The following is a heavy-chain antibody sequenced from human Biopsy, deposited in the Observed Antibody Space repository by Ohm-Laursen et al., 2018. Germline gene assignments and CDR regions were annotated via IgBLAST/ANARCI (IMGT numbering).Heavy chain of an antibody. D-gene: IGHD2-2*01. CDR2: VYPGGST. CDR1: GGFIINYY. V-gene: IGHV4-4*07. CDR3: ASVVLGPANEAFDL. Sequence: SDTLSLTCNVSGGFIINYYWSWIRQPAGKGLEWIGRVYPGGSTNYNPSLKSRVTMSVDTSKKQLSLRLRSVTAADTAMYYCASVVLGPANEAFDLWGHGTMVVVSS. J-gene: IGHJ3*01.